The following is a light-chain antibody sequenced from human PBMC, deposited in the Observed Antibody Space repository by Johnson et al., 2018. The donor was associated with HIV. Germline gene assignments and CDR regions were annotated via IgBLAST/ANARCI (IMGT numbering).Light chain of an antibody. CDR2: DNN. Sequence: QSVLTQPPSMSAAPGQKVTISCSGSSSNIGHNYVSWYQQVPGTAPKLLIYDNNKRPSGIPDRFSGSKSGTSATLGITGLQTGDEADYYCGTWDSSLSDYVFGTWTKVTVL. V-gene: IGLV1-51*01. J-gene: IGLJ1*01. CDR1: SSNIGHNY. CDR3: GTWDSSLSDYV.